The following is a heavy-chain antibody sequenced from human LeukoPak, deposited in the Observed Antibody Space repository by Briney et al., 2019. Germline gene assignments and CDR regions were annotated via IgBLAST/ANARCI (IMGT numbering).Heavy chain of an antibody. V-gene: IGHV4-39*01. CDR3: ARHKLWELLGYYYYYYMDV. CDR2: IFYRGGT. D-gene: IGHD1-26*01. J-gene: IGHJ6*03. CDR1: SGSINTSNYY. Sequence: SETLSLTCTVSSGSINTSNYYWGWIRQPPGKGLEWIGNIFYRGGTYYSPSLKSRVTISVDTSKNQFSLKLSSVTAADTAVYYCARHKLWELLGYYYYYYMDVWGKGTTVTISS.